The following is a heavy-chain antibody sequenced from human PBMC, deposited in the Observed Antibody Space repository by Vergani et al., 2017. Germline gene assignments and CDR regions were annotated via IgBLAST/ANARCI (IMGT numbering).Heavy chain of an antibody. CDR2: ISWNSGSI. J-gene: IGHJ6*02. CDR3: ARAATQDLWSGYYTGEYYYYGMDV. CDR1: GFTFDDHA. Sequence: EVQLVESGGGLVQPGRSLRLSCAASGFTFDDHAMHWVRQAPGKGLEWVSGISWNSGSIGYADSVKGRFTISRDNAKNSLYLQMNSLRAEDTAVYYCARAATQDLWSGYYTGEYYYYGMDVWGQGTTVTVSS. D-gene: IGHD3-3*01. V-gene: IGHV3-9*01.